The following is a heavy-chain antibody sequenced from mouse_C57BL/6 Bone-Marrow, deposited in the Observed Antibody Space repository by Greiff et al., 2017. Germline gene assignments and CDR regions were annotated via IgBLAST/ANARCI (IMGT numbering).Heavy chain of an antibody. CDR1: GYTFTSYG. CDR3: ARGEVLRFAY. Sequence: VQLQESGAELARPGASVKLSCKASGYTFTSYGISWVKQRTGQGLEWIGEIYPGSGDTYYNGKFKGKATLTADKSSSTAYMELRSLTSEDSAVYFCARGEVLRFAYWGQGTLVTVSA. V-gene: IGHV1-81*01. D-gene: IGHD1-1*01. CDR2: IYPGSGDT. J-gene: IGHJ3*01.